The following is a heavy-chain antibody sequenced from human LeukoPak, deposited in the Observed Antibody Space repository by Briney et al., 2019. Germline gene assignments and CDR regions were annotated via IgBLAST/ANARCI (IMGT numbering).Heavy chain of an antibody. V-gene: IGHV3-33*01. CDR2: IWYDGSNK. D-gene: IGHD6-19*01. Sequence: GGSLRLSCAASGFTFSSYGMHWVRQAPGKGLEWVAVIWYDGSNKYYADSVKGRFTISRDNSKNTLYPQMNSLRAEDTAVYYCARVAVAYAFDIWGQGTMVTVSS. J-gene: IGHJ3*02. CDR1: GFTFSSYG. CDR3: ARVAVAYAFDI.